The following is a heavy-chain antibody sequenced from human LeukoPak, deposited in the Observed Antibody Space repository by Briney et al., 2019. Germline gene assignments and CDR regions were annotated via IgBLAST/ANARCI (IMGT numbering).Heavy chain of an antibody. CDR3: ARHGYCSGGSCYPGRTYYYYYMDV. CDR2: INHSGST. CDR1: GGSFSGYY. D-gene: IGHD2-15*01. Sequence: SETLSLTCAVYGGSFSGYYWSWIRQPPGKGLEWIGEINHSGSTNYNPSLKSRVTISVDTSKNQFSLKLSSVTAADMAVYYCARHGYCSGGSCYPGRTYYYYYMDVWGKGTTVTISS. V-gene: IGHV4-34*01. J-gene: IGHJ6*03.